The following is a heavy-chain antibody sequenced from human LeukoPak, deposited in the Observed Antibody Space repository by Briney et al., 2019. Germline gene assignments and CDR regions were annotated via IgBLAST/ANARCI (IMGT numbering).Heavy chain of an antibody. CDR1: GGSISSGDYY. V-gene: IGHV4-30-4*01. CDR3: ARAPYYDFWSGGSTPRSAFDI. J-gene: IGHJ3*02. CDR2: IYYSGST. D-gene: IGHD3-3*01. Sequence: SETLSLTCTVSGGSISSGDYYWSWIRQPPGKGLEWIGYIYYSGSTYYNPSLKSRVTISVDTSKNQFSLKLSSVTAADTAVYYCARAPYYDFWSGGSTPRSAFDIWGQGTMVTVSS.